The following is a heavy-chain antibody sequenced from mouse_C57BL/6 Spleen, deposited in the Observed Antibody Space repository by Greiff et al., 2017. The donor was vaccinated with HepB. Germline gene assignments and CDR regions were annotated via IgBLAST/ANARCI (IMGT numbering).Heavy chain of an antibody. V-gene: IGHV1-69*01. CDR3: ARKATVVDYAMDY. Sequence: QVHVKQPGAELVMPGASVKLSCKASGYTFTSYWMHWVKQRPGQGLEWIGEIDPSDSYTNYNQKFKGKSTLTVDKSSSTAYMQLSSLTSEDSAVYYCARKATVVDYAMDYWGQGTSVTVSS. CDR1: GYTFTSYW. J-gene: IGHJ4*01. CDR2: IDPSDSYT. D-gene: IGHD1-1*01.